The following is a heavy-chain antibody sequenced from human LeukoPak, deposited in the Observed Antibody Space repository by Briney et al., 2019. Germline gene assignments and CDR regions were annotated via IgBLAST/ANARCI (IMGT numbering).Heavy chain of an antibody. Sequence: SDTLSLTCAVFGGSFSSYYWSWIRQPPGKGLEWIGEINHSGYTSYNPSLKSRVTISVDTSKNQFSLKLSSVTAADTAVYYCVKGTASSALDYWGQGTLVTVSS. D-gene: IGHD6-13*01. V-gene: IGHV4-34*01. CDR1: GGSFSSYY. J-gene: IGHJ4*02. CDR3: VKGTASSALDY. CDR2: INHSGYT.